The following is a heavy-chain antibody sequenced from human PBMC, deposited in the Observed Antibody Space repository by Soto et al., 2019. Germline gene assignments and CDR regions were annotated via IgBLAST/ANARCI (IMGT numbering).Heavy chain of an antibody. CDR3: AREIGSSGWSSYYYYGMDV. J-gene: IGHJ6*02. CDR1: CYTFTNYG. CDR2: ISAYNGNT. D-gene: IGHD6-19*01. V-gene: IGHV1-18*01. Sequence: ASMKVSRKASCYTFTNYGISWVRQAPGQRLEWMGWISAYNGNTNYAQKLQGRVTMTTDTSTSTAYMELRSLRSDDTAVYYCAREIGSSGWSSYYYYGMDVWGRGTTVTVSS.